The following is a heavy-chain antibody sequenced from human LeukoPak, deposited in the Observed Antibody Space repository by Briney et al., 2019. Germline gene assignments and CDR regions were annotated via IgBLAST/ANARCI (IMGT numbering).Heavy chain of an antibody. V-gene: IGHV1-3*01. CDR3: ARGVGIAAAEGIFDI. Sequence: ASVKVSCKASGYTFTSYAMHWVRQAPGQRLEWMGWINAGNGNTKYSRKFQGRVTITRDTSASTAYMELSSLRSEDTAVYYCARGVGIAAAEGIFDIWGQGTMVTVSS. CDR2: INAGNGNT. D-gene: IGHD6-13*01. CDR1: GYTFTSYA. J-gene: IGHJ3*02.